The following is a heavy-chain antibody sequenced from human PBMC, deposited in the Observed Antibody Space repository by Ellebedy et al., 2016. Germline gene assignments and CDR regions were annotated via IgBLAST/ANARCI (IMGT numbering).Heavy chain of an antibody. CDR2: VFHTGTS. CDR3: AKWNGDWYAFDV. V-gene: IGHV4-59*02. Sequence: SETLSLTCNVSGVSVSSDYWNWIRRPPGKELEWIGYVFHTGTSNYNPSLRSRVSMSVDTSKRQFSLRLTSVTAADTAVYYCAKWNGDWYAFDVWGQGTMVTVSS. J-gene: IGHJ3*01. CDR1: GVSVSSDY. D-gene: IGHD1-1*01.